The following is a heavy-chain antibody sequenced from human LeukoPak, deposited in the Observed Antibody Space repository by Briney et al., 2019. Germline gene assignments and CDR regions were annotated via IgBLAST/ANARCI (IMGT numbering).Heavy chain of an antibody. CDR3: AKAGEEVATISPFEM. D-gene: IGHD5-24*01. J-gene: IGHJ3*02. Sequence: GGSLRLSCAASGFTFSNYAITWVRQAPGRGLEWVSSISVSGFTTYYADSVKGRFTISRDNSKNTLSLQLNSLRAEDTAVYYCAKAGEEVATISPFEMWGQGTKVTVSS. CDR2: ISVSGFTT. CDR1: GFTFSNYA. V-gene: IGHV3-23*01.